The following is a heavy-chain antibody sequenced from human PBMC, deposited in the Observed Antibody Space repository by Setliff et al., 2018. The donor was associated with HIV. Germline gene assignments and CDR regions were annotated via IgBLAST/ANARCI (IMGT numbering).Heavy chain of an antibody. D-gene: IGHD5-12*01. CDR3: ARDARWLQFPYFDY. J-gene: IGHJ4*01. CDR2: IYTDGST. CDR1: GGSITSGNYF. V-gene: IGHV4-61*09. Sequence: LSLTCTVSGGSITSGNYFWTWIRQPAGKGLEWIGHIYTDGSTNYNPPFRSRVTISVDSSKNQFSLKLSSVTAADTAVYYCARDARWLQFPYFDYWGQGTLVTVSS.